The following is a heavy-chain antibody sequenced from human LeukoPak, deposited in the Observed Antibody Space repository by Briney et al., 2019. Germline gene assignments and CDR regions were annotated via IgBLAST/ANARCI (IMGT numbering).Heavy chain of an antibody. J-gene: IGHJ6*03. D-gene: IGHD2-8*02. V-gene: IGHV3-7*01. CDR3: ARGTEDMYV. Sequence: GGSLRLSCAASGSTFISYWMSWVRQAPGKGLEWVAKINQDGSEKQYVDSVKGRFTISRDNAKNSLYLQMNSLRAEDTAVHYCARGTEDMYVWGKGTTVTVSS. CDR1: GSTFISYW. CDR2: INQDGSEK.